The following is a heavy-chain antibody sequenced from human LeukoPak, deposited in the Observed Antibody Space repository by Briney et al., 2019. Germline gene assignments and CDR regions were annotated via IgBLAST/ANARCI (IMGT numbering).Heavy chain of an antibody. CDR2: MKGDGSLI. D-gene: IGHD1-26*01. CDR3: ARDSSGVDHDFDY. CDR1: GFTFGIFW. J-gene: IGHJ4*02. Sequence: HPGGSLRLSCGASGFTFGIFWMSWVRQAPGRGLQWVASMKGDGSLIHYVDSVKGRFTISRDNARNSLYLQMNSLRAEDTAVYYCARDSSGVDHDFDYWGQGTLVTVSS. V-gene: IGHV3-7*01.